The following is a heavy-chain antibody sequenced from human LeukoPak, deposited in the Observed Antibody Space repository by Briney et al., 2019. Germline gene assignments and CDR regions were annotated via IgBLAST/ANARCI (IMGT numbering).Heavy chain of an antibody. Sequence: AASVKVSCKASGYTFTSYGISWVRQAPGQGLEWMGWISAYNGNTNYAQKLQGRVTMTTDTSTSTAYMELRSLRSDDTAVYYCARDTVWFGELPNWFDPWGQGTLVTVSS. CDR1: GYTFTSYG. CDR3: ARDTVWFGELPNWFDP. CDR2: ISAYNGNT. V-gene: IGHV1-18*01. D-gene: IGHD3-10*01. J-gene: IGHJ5*02.